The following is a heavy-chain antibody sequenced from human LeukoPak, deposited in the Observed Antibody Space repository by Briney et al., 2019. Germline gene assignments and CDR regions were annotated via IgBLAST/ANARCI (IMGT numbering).Heavy chain of an antibody. CDR1: GFTFSSNA. CDR2: ISGSGGST. V-gene: IGHV3-23*01. J-gene: IGHJ4*02. CDR3: VKARFTYGSGSYYIDY. Sequence: GSLRLSCAASGFTFSSNAMSWVRQAPGKGLEWVSAISGSGGSTYYADSVKGRFTISRDNSKNTLYLQMNSLRAEDTAVYYCVKARFTYGSGSYYIDYWGQGTLVTVSS. D-gene: IGHD3-10*01.